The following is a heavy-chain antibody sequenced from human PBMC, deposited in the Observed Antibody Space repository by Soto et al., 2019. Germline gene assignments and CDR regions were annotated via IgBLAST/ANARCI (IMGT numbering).Heavy chain of an antibody. Sequence: QVQLVESGGGLVKPGGSLRLSCAASGFTFSDYYMSWIRQAPGKGLEWVSYISSSGSTIYYADSVKGRFTISRDNAKNSLYLQRNSLRAEDTAVYYCARDDVVVVAATPYESYSFDYWGQGTLVTVSS. J-gene: IGHJ4*02. CDR2: ISSSGSTI. V-gene: IGHV3-11*01. D-gene: IGHD2-15*01. CDR1: GFTFSDYY. CDR3: ARDDVVVVAATPYESYSFDY.